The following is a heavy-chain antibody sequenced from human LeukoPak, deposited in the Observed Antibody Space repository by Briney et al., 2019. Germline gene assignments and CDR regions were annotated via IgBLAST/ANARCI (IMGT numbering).Heavy chain of an antibody. CDR3: ADGKYYFDY. Sequence: GESLKISCKGSGHRFTSNWIAWVRQMPGKGLEWMGIIYPGDSDTRYSPSFQGQVTISADKSISTAYLQWSSLRASDTAIYFCADGKYYFDYWGQGTLVTVSS. CDR1: GHRFTSNW. CDR2: IYPGDSDT. V-gene: IGHV5-51*01. J-gene: IGHJ4*02.